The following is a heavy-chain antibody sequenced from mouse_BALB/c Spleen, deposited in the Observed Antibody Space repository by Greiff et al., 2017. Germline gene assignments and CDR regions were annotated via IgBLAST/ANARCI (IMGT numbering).Heavy chain of an antibody. D-gene: IGHD2-2*01. V-gene: IGHV5-6*01. CDR2: ISSGGSYT. CDR3: ARPGYDEEGTFDY. J-gene: IGHJ2*01. CDR1: GFTFSSYG. Sequence: EVMLVESGGDLVKPGGSLKLSCAASGFTFSSYGMSWVRQTPDKRLEWVATISSGGSYTYYPDSVKGRFTISRDNAKNTLYLQMSSLKSEDTAMYYCARPGYDEEGTFDYWGQGTTLTVSS.